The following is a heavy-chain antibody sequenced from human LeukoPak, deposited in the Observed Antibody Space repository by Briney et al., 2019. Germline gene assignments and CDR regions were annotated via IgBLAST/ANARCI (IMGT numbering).Heavy chain of an antibody. CDR1: GGSIRGGSHY. D-gene: IGHD3-22*01. Sequence: SETLSLTCTVSGGSIRGGSHYWAWIRQPPGKGLERIGSIYYSGSTYYNPSLENRVTISIDTSKNHFSLKLSSLSAADTSVYYCAKRDDSGGNLVDLWGQGTLVTVS. CDR2: IYYSGST. J-gene: IGHJ4*02. V-gene: IGHV4-39*02. CDR3: AKRDDSGGNLVDL.